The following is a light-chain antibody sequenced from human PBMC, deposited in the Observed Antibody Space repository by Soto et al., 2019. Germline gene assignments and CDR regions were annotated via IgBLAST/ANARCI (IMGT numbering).Light chain of an antibody. CDR2: GAS. CDR1: QSVSSSY. CDR3: QQYGSSLP. V-gene: IGKV3-20*01. J-gene: IGKJ4*01. Sequence: EIVLTQSPGSLSLSPGDRVTLSCRASQSVSSSYLTWYQQKPGQAPRLLIYGASSRATGIPDRFSGSGSGTDFTLTISRLEPEDFAVYYCQQYGSSLPFGGGTKVDIK.